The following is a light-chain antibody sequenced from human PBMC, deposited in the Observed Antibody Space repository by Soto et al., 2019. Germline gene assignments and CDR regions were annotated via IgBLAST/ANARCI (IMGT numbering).Light chain of an antibody. CDR2: GNT. CDR3: QSYGSSMSASYV. V-gene: IGLV1-40*01. Sequence: VLTQPPSVSGAPGQRVTISCTGSSSNIGAGYAVHWYQQLPGKAPKLLIYGNTNRPSGVPDRFSGSKSGTSASLAITGLQAEDEADYYCQSYGSSMSASYVFGGGTKVTVL. J-gene: IGLJ1*01. CDR1: SSNIGAGYA.